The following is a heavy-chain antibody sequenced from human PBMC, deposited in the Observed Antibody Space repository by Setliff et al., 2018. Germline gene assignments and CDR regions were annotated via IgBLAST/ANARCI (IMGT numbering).Heavy chain of an antibody. CDR3: ARKEYYNFWSGPARAFDI. CDR1: GGSISSGGYY. CDR2: IYYSGST. D-gene: IGHD3-3*01. Sequence: SETLSLTCTVSGGSISSGGYYWSWIRQHPGKGLEWIGYIYYSGSTYYNPSLKSRVTTSVDTSKNQFSLKLSSVTAADTAVYYCARKEYYNFWSGPARAFDIWGQGTMVTVSS. J-gene: IGHJ3*02. V-gene: IGHV4-31*03.